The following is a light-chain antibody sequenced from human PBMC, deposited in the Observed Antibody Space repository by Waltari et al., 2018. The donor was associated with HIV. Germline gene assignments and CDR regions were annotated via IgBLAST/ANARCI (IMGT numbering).Light chain of an antibody. CDR2: GNS. CDR3: SSYAGSNNLGV. Sequence: QSVVTQPPSVSGAPGQRVTISCSGSSSNIGAEYDVHWYQQFPGTAPKLLLYGNSVRPSGVPDRFSGSKSGTSASLAITGLQAEDEADYYCSSYAGSNNLGVFGGGTKLTVL. J-gene: IGLJ2*01. V-gene: IGLV1-40*01. CDR1: SSNIGAEYD.